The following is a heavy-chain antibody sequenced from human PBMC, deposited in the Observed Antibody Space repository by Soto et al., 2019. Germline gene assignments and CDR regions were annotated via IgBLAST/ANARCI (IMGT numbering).Heavy chain of an antibody. CDR3: ARIKWGLNYYNGMDV. D-gene: IGHD1-26*01. CDR2: INPKTAAT. V-gene: IGHV1-2*02. J-gene: IGHJ6*02. Sequence: ASVKVSCKPSGYSFSDYFIQWVRQAPGQGLEWVAWINPKTAATNYAKKFQGRVSLTWDTSSTTAYMELTRLRPDDTAVYYCARIKWGLNYYNGMDVWGQGTTVTVS. CDR1: GYSFSDYF.